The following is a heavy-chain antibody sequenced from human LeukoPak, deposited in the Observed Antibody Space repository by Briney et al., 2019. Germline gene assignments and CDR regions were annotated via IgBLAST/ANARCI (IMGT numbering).Heavy chain of an antibody. CDR2: IYYSGST. Sequence: SETLSLTCTVSGGSISSSSYYWGWIRQPPGKGLEWIGSIYYSGSTYYNPSLKSRVTISVDESKNQFSLKLSSVTAADTAVYYCARGHLYGSGSYYTRWFDPWGQGTLVTVSS. CDR3: ARGHLYGSGSYYTRWFDP. CDR1: GGSISSSSYY. D-gene: IGHD3-10*01. V-gene: IGHV4-39*07. J-gene: IGHJ5*02.